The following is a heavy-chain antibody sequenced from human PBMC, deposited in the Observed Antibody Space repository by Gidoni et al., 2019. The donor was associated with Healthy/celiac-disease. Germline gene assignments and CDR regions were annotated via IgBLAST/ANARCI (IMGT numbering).Heavy chain of an antibody. CDR2: IIPILGIA. Sequence: QVQLVQSGAAVKQPGSSVTVSCNASGGTFRSSAISWVRQAPGQGLEWMGRIIPILGIANYAQKFQGRVTITADKYTSTAYMELSSLRSEDTAVYYWARDKCSRTSGRRGAWFDPWGQGTLVTVSS. V-gene: IGHV1-69*04. D-gene: IGHD2-2*01. CDR3: ARDKCSRTSGRRGAWFDP. J-gene: IGHJ5*02. CDR1: GGTFRSSA.